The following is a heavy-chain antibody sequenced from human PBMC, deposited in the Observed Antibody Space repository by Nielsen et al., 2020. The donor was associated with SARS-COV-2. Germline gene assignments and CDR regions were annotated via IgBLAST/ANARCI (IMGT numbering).Heavy chain of an antibody. V-gene: IGHV4-39*02. Sequence: SETLSLTCTVSGGSLSSRNYYWGWIRQPPGKGLEWIGTIYYSGSASYNPSLRSRVTISVDTSKKHFSLKLTSVTAADTAVYFCARGDIAVVPAAMFRGDDAFDIWGQGTRVRVSS. J-gene: IGHJ3*02. D-gene: IGHD2-2*01. CDR1: GGSLSSRNYY. CDR3: ARGDIAVVPAAMFRGDDAFDI. CDR2: IYYSGSA.